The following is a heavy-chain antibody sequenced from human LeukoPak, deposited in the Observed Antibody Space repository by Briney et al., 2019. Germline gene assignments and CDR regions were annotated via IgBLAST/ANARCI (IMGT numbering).Heavy chain of an antibody. Sequence: SETLSLTCTVSGGSISSHFWSWIRQPPGKGLEWIGYIYYSGSTNYNPSLKSRVTISVDTSKNQFSLKLSSVTAADTAVYYCARDSGWVDYWGKGTLVTVSS. D-gene: IGHD6-19*01. CDR3: ARDSGWVDY. CDR2: IYYSGST. V-gene: IGHV4-59*11. CDR1: GGSISSHF. J-gene: IGHJ4*02.